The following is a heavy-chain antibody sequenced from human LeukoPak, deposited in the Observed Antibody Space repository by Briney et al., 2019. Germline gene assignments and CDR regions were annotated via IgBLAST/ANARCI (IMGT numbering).Heavy chain of an antibody. Sequence: SETLSLTCAVSGGSISSSNWWSWVRQPPGKGLEWIGEIYHSGSTNYNPSLKSRVTMSVDKSKNQFSLKLSSVTAADTAVYYCAKLVGATNSDYWGQGTLVTVSS. V-gene: IGHV4-4*02. CDR1: GGSISSSNW. CDR3: AKLVGATNSDY. CDR2: IYHSGST. D-gene: IGHD1-26*01. J-gene: IGHJ4*02.